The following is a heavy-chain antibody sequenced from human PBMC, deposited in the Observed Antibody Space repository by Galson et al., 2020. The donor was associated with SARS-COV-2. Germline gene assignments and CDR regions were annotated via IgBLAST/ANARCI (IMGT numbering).Heavy chain of an antibody. D-gene: IGHD1-1*01. V-gene: IGHV3-30*04. CDR1: GFTFNRYA. CDR3: ARDRPGTGFDY. CDR2: IVSDGSKE. J-gene: IGHJ4*02. Sequence: GESLKISCAASGFTFNRYALHWVRQAPGKGLEWVTFIVSDGSKEFYADSVKGRFTISRDNFKNAVYLQMNYLRPEDTGVYYCARDRPGTGFDYWGQGTQVTVSS.